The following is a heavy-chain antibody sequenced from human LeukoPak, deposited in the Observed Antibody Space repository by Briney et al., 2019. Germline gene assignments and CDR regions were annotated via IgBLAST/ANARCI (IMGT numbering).Heavy chain of an antibody. V-gene: IGHV3-7*01. Sequence: GGSLRLSCAASGFTFSTYWMCWVRKAPGKGLGWVANINGDGSETYFVDSVRGRFTISRDNTKNSLSLQINSVRAEDTALYYCATDADYKWDYWGQGTLVTVSS. J-gene: IGHJ4*02. CDR1: GFTFSTYW. CDR3: ATDADYKWDY. CDR2: INGDGSET. D-gene: IGHD4-11*01.